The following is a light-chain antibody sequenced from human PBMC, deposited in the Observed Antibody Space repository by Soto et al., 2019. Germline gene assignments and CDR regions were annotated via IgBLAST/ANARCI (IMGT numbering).Light chain of an antibody. CDR2: GAS. V-gene: IGKV3-20*01. CDR3: QQYHDSPRT. Sequence: EIVLTQSPGTLSLSPGERATLSCRASQSVSSSYLAWYQQKPGQAPRLLIWGASSRATGIPDRFSGSGSGTDFSLTISRLEPEDFAVYYCQQYHDSPRTFGQGTKVEIK. J-gene: IGKJ1*01. CDR1: QSVSSSY.